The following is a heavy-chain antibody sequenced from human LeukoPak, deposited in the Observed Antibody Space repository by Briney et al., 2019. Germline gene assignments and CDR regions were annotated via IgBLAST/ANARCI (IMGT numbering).Heavy chain of an antibody. V-gene: IGHV3-23*01. D-gene: IGHD5-18*01. CDR2: ISGSGGST. J-gene: IGHJ4*02. CDR1: GFTFSSYA. CDR3: ASVDTAMGTVDY. Sequence: GGSLRLSCAASGFTFSSYAMSWVRQAPGKGLEWVSAISGSGGSTYYADSVKGRFTISRDNSKNTLYLQMNSLRAEDTAVYYCASVDTAMGTVDYWGQGTLVTVSS.